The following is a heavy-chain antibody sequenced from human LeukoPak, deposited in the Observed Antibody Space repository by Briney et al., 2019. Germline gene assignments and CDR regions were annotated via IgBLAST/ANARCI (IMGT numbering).Heavy chain of an antibody. Sequence: GGSLRLSCAASGFTFDDYAMHWVRQAPGKGLEWVSAISGSGGSTYYADSVKGRFTISRDNSKNTLYLQMNSLRAEDTAVYYCAKDLMIVVAYYFDYWGQGTLVTVSS. J-gene: IGHJ4*02. CDR2: ISGSGGST. CDR3: AKDLMIVVAYYFDY. V-gene: IGHV3-23*01. CDR1: GFTFDDYA. D-gene: IGHD3-22*01.